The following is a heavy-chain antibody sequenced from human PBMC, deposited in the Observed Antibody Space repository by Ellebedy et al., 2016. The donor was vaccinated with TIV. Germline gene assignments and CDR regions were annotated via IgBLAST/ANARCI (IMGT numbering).Heavy chain of an antibody. J-gene: IGHJ2*01. CDR1: KFTVSYNY. D-gene: IGHD3-10*02. CDR2: IYTDDST. CDR3: ARASFYDVDLSGWYFDL. Sequence: GESPKISCVASKFTVSYNYMNWVRQAPGKGPEWVSGIYTDDSTYYADSVKGRFTISRDNSKNTLYLQMNSLRTDDTAVYYCARASFYDVDLSGWYFDLWGRGTLITVSS. V-gene: IGHV3-66*01.